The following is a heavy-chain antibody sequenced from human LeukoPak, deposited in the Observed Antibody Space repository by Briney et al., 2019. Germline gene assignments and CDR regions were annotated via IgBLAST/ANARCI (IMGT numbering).Heavy chain of an antibody. Sequence: GGSLRLSCVVSGFTFSNYTFNWVRQAPGKGLEWVSSISGSGNYIYSADSVKGRFTISRDNAKNSLFLQMNSLRAEDTAVYYCARKGSSGYYALWYFDFWGRGTLVTASS. D-gene: IGHD3-22*01. J-gene: IGHJ2*01. CDR2: ISGSGNYI. V-gene: IGHV3-21*01. CDR3: ARKGSSGYYALWYFDF. CDR1: GFTFSNYT.